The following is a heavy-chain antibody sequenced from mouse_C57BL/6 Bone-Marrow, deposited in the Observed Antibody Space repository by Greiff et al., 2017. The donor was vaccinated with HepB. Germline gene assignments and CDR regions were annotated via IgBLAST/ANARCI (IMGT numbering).Heavy chain of an antibody. V-gene: IGHV14-4*01. Sequence: EVKLVESGAELVRPGASVKLSCTASGFNIKDDYMHWVKQRPEQGLEWIGWIDPENGDTEYASKFQGKATITADTSSNTAYLQLSSLTSEDTAVYYCTTDYGSSYWYFDVWGTGTTVTVSS. CDR1: GFNIKDDY. CDR3: TTDYGSSYWYFDV. D-gene: IGHD1-1*01. CDR2: IDPENGDT. J-gene: IGHJ1*03.